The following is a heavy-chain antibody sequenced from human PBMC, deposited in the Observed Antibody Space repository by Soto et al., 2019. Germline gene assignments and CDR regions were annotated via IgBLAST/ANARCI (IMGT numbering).Heavy chain of an antibody. CDR1: GFSLSADGVG. Sequence: QITLKESGPTLVKPTQTLTLTCTFSGFSLSADGVGVGWFRQPPGKALEWLELIYWDDDQRYTPSLKTRLTISKDTSKNQLVLTMTNMDPVDTATYYCAHAYGGTSWPNDAFDVWGQGTVVTVYS. V-gene: IGHV2-5*02. CDR2: IYWDDDQ. J-gene: IGHJ3*01. D-gene: IGHD2-2*01. CDR3: AHAYGGTSWPNDAFDV.